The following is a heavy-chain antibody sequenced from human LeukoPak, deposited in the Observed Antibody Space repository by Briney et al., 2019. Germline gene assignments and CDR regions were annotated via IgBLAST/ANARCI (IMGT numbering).Heavy chain of an antibody. CDR2: IKSDGSIT. J-gene: IGHJ4*02. Sequence: GGSLRLSCAAPGFTFSSYWMYWVRQPPGKGLVWVSRIKSDGSITSYADSVKGRFTISRDNAKNTLYLQMNSLRAEDTAVYYCARDVGGRLDYWGQGTLVTVSS. CDR1: GFTFSSYW. D-gene: IGHD1-26*01. CDR3: ARDVGGRLDY. V-gene: IGHV3-74*01.